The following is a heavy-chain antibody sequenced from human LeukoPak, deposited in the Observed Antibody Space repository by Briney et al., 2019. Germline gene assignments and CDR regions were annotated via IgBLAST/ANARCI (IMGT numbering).Heavy chain of an antibody. CDR3: ARGVVPAADDYYYYMDV. D-gene: IGHD2-2*01. CDR1: GYSISSGYY. CDR2: IYHSGST. V-gene: IGHV4-38-2*02. J-gene: IGHJ6*03. Sequence: SETLSLTCTVSGYSISSGYYWGWIRQPPGKGLEWIGSIYHSGSTYYNPSLKSRVTISVDTSKNQFSLKLSSVTAADTAVYYCARGVVPAADDYYYYMDVWGKGTTVTVSS.